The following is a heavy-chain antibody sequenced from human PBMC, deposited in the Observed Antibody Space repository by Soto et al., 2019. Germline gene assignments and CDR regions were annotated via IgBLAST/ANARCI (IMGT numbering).Heavy chain of an antibody. CDR1: GYSFTSYW. V-gene: IGHV5-10-1*01. J-gene: IGHJ3*02. CDR2: IDPSDSYT. CDR3: ARYDFWSGYVTAAFDI. Sequence: GGSLKISCKGSGYSFTSYWISWVRQMPGKGLEWMGRIDPSDSYTNYSPSFQGHVTISADKSISTAYLQWSSLKASDTAMYYCARYDFWSGYVTAAFDIWGQGTMVTVSS. D-gene: IGHD3-3*01.